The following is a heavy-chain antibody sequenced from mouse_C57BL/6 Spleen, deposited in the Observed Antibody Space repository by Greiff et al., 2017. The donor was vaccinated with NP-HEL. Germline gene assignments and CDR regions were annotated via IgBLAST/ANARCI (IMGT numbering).Heavy chain of an antibody. V-gene: IGHV2-2*01. CDR2: IWSGGST. CDR1: GFSLTSYG. CDR3: ASGDYDYDAWYFDV. J-gene: IGHJ1*03. Sequence: QVQLQQSGPGLVQPSQSLSITCTVSGFSLTSYGVHWVRQSPGKGLEWLGVIWSGGSTDYNAAFISRLSISKDNSKSQVFFKMNSLQADDTAIYYCASGDYDYDAWYFDVWGTGTTVTVSS. D-gene: IGHD2-4*01.